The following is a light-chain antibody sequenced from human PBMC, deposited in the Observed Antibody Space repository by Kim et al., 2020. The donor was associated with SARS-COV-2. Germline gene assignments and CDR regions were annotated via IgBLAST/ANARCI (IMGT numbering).Light chain of an antibody. CDR3: QAWDSSNVV. V-gene: IGLV3-1*01. CDR2: EDT. J-gene: IGLJ2*01. CDR1: KLGDKN. Sequence: SYELTQPPSVSVSPGQTASITCSGDKLGDKNVFWYQQKTGQSPVLVIYEDTKRPSGIPERFSGSNSGNTATLTLSGTQAMDEADYYCQAWDSSNVVFGGGTQLTVL.